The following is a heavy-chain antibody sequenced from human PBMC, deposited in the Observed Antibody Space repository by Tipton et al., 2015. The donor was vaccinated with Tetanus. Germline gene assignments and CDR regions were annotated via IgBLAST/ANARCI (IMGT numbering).Heavy chain of an antibody. V-gene: IGHV4-39*01. CDR3: ARSADNWFDP. CDR2: VYYNGNT. J-gene: IGHJ5*02. Sequence: TLSLTCTLSGGSLSSGTFYWDWIRHSPGKGLEWIGNVYYNGNTLQNPSLKSRVTLSLDKSKNQFSLKLTSVTAADSAVYFCARSADNWFDPWGLGTLVTVSS. CDR1: GGSLSSGTFY.